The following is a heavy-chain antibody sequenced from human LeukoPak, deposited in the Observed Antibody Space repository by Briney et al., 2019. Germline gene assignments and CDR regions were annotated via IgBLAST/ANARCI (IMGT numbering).Heavy chain of an antibody. V-gene: IGHV4-59*12. J-gene: IGHJ5*02. CDR1: GGSIRSYY. Sequence: PSETLSLTCTVSGGSIRSYYWSWIRQPPGKGLEWIGYIYYSGSTNYNPSLKSRVTISVDKSKNQFSLKLSSVTAADTAVYYCARVPNYYGSGSYYNWFDPWGQGTLVTVSS. CDR3: ARVPNYYGSGSYYNWFDP. D-gene: IGHD3-10*01. CDR2: IYYSGST.